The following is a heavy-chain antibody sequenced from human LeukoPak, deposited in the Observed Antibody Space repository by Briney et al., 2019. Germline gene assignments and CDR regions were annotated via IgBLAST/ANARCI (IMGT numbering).Heavy chain of an antibody. CDR1: GGSFSGYY. CDR3: ARGCPLQNYYGMDV. CDR2: INHSGST. Sequence: SETLSLTCAVYGGSFSGYYWSWIRQPPGEGLEWIGEINHSGSTNYNPSLKSRVTISVDTSKNQFSLKLSSVTAADTAVYYCARGCPLQNYYGMDVWGQGTTVTVSS. V-gene: IGHV4-34*01. J-gene: IGHJ6*02. D-gene: IGHD2-2*01.